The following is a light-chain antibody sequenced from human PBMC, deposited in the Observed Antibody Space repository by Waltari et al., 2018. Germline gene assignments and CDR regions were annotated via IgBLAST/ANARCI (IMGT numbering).Light chain of an antibody. CDR1: DIGSKS. CDR2: YAS. J-gene: IGLJ3*02. Sequence: SYVLTQPPSVSVAPGKTARITCGGNDIGSKSVTWYQPKPGQAPVLVIYYASDRPSGIPERFSGSNSGNTATLTISRVEAGDEADYYCQVWDSSSDHWVFGGGTKLTVL. V-gene: IGLV3-21*04. CDR3: QVWDSSSDHWV.